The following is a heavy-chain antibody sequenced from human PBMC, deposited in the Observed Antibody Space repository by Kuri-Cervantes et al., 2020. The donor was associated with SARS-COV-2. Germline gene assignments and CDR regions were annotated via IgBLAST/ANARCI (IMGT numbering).Heavy chain of an antibody. J-gene: IGHJ6*03. CDR1: GFTFSTYR. Sequence: GGSLRLSCAASGFTFSTYRMHWIRQAPGKGLEYVSAITSDGDTTFYADSVKGRFTISRDNSKNTLYLQMNSLRAEDTAVYYCAKGTGXLPYYMDVWGKGTTVTVSS. CDR3: AKGTGXLPYYMDV. V-gene: IGHV3-64*02. CDR2: ITSDGDTT. D-gene: IGHD1-1*01.